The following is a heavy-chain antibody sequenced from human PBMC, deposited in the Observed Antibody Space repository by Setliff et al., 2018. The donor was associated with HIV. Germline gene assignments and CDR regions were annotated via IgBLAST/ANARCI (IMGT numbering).Heavy chain of an antibody. CDR1: GFTFSNYW. CDR2: IRSKVDGGAA. J-gene: IGHJ6*03. V-gene: IGHV3-15*05. CDR3: AREGGGLSSYYYYYMDV. Sequence: GGSLRLSCVASGFTFSNYWMTWVRQAPGKGLEWVGRIRSKVDGGAADYAAPVKGRFTISRDDSKNTLYLQMSSLKTEDTAVYYCAREGGGLSSYYYYYMDVWGKGTTVTVSS. D-gene: IGHD3-16*02.